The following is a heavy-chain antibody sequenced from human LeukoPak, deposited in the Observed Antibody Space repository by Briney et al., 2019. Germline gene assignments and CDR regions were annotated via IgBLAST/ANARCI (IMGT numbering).Heavy chain of an antibody. D-gene: IGHD3-10*01. V-gene: IGHV1-18*01. CDR3: ARDPRPGLLWFGESPNWFDP. J-gene: IGHJ5*02. Sequence: GASVKVSCKASGYTFTSYGISWVRQAPGQGLEWMGWISAYNGNTNYAQKLQGRVTMTTDTSTSTAYMELRSLRSGDTAVYYCARDPRPGLLWFGESPNWFDPWGQGTQVTVSS. CDR1: GYTFTSYG. CDR2: ISAYNGNT.